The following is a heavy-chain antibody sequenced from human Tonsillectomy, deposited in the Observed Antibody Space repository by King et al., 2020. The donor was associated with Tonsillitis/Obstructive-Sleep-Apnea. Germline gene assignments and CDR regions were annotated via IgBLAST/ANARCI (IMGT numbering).Heavy chain of an antibody. V-gene: IGHV3-11*05. CDR2: ISSSSSFT. CDR3: VALAGTGQDF. J-gene: IGHJ4*02. Sequence: VQLVQSGGGLVKPGGSLRLSCAASGFTFSDYYMSWIRQAPGKGLEWVAYISSSSSFTNYADSVRGRFTISRDNAKNSLFLQINSLRAEDTAVYYCVALAGTGQDFWGQGTLVTVSS. CDR1: GFTFSDYY. D-gene: IGHD6-19*01.